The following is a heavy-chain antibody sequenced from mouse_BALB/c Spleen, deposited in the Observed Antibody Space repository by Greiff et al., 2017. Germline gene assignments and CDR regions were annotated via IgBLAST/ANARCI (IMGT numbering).Heavy chain of an antibody. CDR1: GFNIKDTY. V-gene: IGHV14-3*02. J-gene: IGHJ4*01. CDR3: ARPNWDPYAMDY. D-gene: IGHD4-1*01. Sequence: VQLQQSGAELVKPGASVKLSCTASGFNIKDTYMHWVKQRPEQGLEWIGRIDPANGNTKYDPKFQGKATITADTSSNTAYLQLSSLTSEDTAVYYCARPNWDPYAMDYWGQGTSVTVSS. CDR2: IDPANGNT.